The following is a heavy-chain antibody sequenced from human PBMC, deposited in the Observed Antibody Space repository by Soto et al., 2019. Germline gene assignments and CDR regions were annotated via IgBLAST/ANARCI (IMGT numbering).Heavy chain of an antibody. CDR1: GGSISSYY. V-gene: IGHV4-59*01. CDR2: IYYSGST. CDR3: ARQQWLVLNAFAI. D-gene: IGHD6-19*01. J-gene: IGHJ3*02. Sequence: QVQLQESGPGLVKPSETLSLTCTVSGGSISSYYWSWIRQPPGKGLEWIGYIYYSGSTNYNPSLKSRVTVSVDTSKNQFSLKLSSVTAADTAVYYCARQQWLVLNAFAIWGQGTMVTVSS.